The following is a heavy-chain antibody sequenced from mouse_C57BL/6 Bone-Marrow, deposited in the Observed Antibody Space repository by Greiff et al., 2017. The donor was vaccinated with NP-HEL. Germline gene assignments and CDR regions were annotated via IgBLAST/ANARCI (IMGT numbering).Heavy chain of an antibody. CDR3: AKRVSYGSSYEDY. CDR2: INPNNGGT. CDR1: GYTFTDYY. J-gene: IGHJ2*01. Sequence: EVQLQQSGPELVKPGASVKISCKASGYTFTDYYMNWVKQSHGKSLEWIGDINPNNGGTSYNQKFKGKATLTVDKSSSTAYMELRSLTSEDSAVYYCAKRVSYGSSYEDYWGQGTTLTVSS. V-gene: IGHV1-26*01. D-gene: IGHD1-1*01.